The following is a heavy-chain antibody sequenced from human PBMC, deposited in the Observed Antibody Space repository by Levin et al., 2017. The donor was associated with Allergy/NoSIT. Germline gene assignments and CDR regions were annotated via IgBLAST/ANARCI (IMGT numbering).Heavy chain of an antibody. J-gene: IGHJ5*02. CDR3: TRVEQWLVHWFDP. Sequence: GESLKISCTASGFTFGDYAMSWFRQAPGKGLEWVGFIRSKAYGGTTEYAASVKGRFTISRDDSKSIAYLQMNSLKTEDTAVYYCTRVEQWLVHWFDPWGQGTLVTVSS. CDR1: GFTFGDYA. V-gene: IGHV3-49*03. D-gene: IGHD6-19*01. CDR2: IRSKAYGGTT.